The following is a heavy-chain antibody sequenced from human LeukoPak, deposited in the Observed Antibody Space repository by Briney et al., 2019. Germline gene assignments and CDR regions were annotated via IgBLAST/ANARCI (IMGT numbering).Heavy chain of an antibody. D-gene: IGHD5-12*01. CDR2: IDWDDDK. CDR1: GFSLSSSAMC. CDR3: ARNRGYSGYGMDV. Sequence: SGPTLVNPTQTLTLTCTFSGFSLSSSAMCVSWIRQPPVKALEWLARIDWDDDKHYTTSLKTRPTISKDTSKNQVVLTMTSMDPVDTATYYCARNRGYSGYGMDVWGQGTTVTVSS. J-gene: IGHJ6*02. V-gene: IGHV2-70*11.